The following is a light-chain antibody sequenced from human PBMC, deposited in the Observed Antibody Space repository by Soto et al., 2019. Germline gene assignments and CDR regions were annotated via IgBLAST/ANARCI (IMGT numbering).Light chain of an antibody. CDR1: TSDVGFFNY. CDR2: EVN. J-gene: IGLJ3*02. V-gene: IGLV2-14*01. CDR3: SSYTGSDSWV. Sequence: QSALTQPAFVSGSPGQSITISCTGTTSDVGFFNYVSWHQQHPGKAPKLIIFEVNNRPSGVSNRFSGSKSGNTASLTISGLQAEDEADYYCSSYTGSDSWVFGGGTKVTVL.